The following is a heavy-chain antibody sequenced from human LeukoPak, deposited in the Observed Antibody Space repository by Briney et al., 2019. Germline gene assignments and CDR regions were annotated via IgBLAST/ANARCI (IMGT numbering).Heavy chain of an antibody. D-gene: IGHD6-19*01. J-gene: IGHJ4*02. Sequence: GASVKVSCKASGYTFTSYGIRWVRQAPGQGREWMGWISAYNGNTNYAQKLQGRVTMTTDTSTSTAYMELRSLRSDDTAVYYCARRIAVAGYDYWGQGTLVTVSS. CDR2: ISAYNGNT. CDR3: ARRIAVAGYDY. CDR1: GYTFTSYG. V-gene: IGHV1-18*01.